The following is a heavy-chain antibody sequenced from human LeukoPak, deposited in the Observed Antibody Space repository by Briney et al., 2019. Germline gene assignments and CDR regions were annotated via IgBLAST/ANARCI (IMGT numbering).Heavy chain of an antibody. D-gene: IGHD4-17*01. CDR1: GFTFSSYA. CDR2: ISGSCGST. Sequence: GWSLGLSCAASGFTFSSYAMSWVRQAPGKGLEWVSGISGSCGSTFYADSVKGRFTISRDNSKNTLYLQMNSLRAEDTAVYYCAKDRWAWEMTTVTTHWFDPWGQGTLVTVSS. V-gene: IGHV3-23*01. J-gene: IGHJ5*02. CDR3: AKDRWAWEMTTVTTHWFDP.